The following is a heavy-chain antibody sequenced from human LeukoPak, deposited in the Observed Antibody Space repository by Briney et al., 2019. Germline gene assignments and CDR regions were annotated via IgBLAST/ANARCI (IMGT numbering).Heavy chain of an antibody. D-gene: IGHD3-22*01. CDR1: GGSISSYY. V-gene: IGHV4-59*08. CDR3: ASYDSSGYYDAFDI. J-gene: IGHJ3*02. Sequence: SETLSFTCTVFGGSISSYYWSWIRQPPGKGLEWIGYIYYSGSTNYNPSLKSRVTISVDTSKNQFSLKLSSVAAADTAVYYCASYDSSGYYDAFDIWGQGTMVTVSS. CDR2: IYYSGST.